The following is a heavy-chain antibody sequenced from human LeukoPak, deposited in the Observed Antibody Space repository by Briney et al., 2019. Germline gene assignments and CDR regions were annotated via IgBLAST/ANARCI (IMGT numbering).Heavy chain of an antibody. CDR3: GRVNTGPTVVIS. D-gene: IGHD5-18*01. CDR1: GFTFSDYY. J-gene: IGHJ5*02. CDR2: SRDKANSYST. Sequence: PGGSLRLSCAASGFTFSDYYMDWVRQAPGKGLEWVGRSRDKANSYSTEYAASVKGRFIISRDDSKNSLYLQMNSLKTEDTAVYYCGRVNTGPTVVISWGQGTLVTVSS. V-gene: IGHV3-72*01.